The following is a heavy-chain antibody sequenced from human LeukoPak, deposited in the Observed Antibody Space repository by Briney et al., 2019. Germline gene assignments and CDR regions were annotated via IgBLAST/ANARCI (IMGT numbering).Heavy chain of an antibody. CDR1: GFTFSDYR. V-gene: IGHV3-21*01. Sequence: GGSLRLSCAASGFTFSDYRMNWVRQAPGKGLEWVSSISSWSTYIYYAASVKGRFTISRDDARSSLYLQMSSLRAEDTAVYYCATVDGDLPYYTNDWGKGTTVTVSS. CDR2: ISSWSTYI. D-gene: IGHD4-17*01. CDR3: ATVDGDLPYYTND. J-gene: IGHJ6*03.